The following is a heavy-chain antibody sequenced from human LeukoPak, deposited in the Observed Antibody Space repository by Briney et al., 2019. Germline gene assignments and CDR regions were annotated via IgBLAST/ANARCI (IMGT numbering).Heavy chain of an antibody. D-gene: IGHD5-24*01. CDR1: GVTGSSNY. J-gene: IGHJ4*02. CDR2: IYGGGNI. V-gene: IGHV3-53*01. Sequence: GSLRLSCAASGVTGSSNYMNWVRQASGKGLEWVSVIYGGGNIYYADSVKGRFTISRDNSKNTLYLQMNGLRAEDTAVYYCARGAGYNYPYYFDYWGQGTLVTVSS. CDR3: ARGAGYNYPYYFDY.